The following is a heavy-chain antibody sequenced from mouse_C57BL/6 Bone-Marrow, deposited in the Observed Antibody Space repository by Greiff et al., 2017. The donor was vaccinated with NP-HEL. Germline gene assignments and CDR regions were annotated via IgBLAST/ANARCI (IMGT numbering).Heavy chain of an antibody. Sequence: VQLKESGPGLVKPGASVKISCTASGYSFTDYNMNWVKQSNGKSLEWIGVINPNYGTTSYNQKFKGKATLTVDQSSSTAYMQLNSLTSEDSSVYYCARGITAVVPLDYWGQGTTLTVSS. J-gene: IGHJ2*01. CDR1: GYSFTDYN. D-gene: IGHD1-1*01. CDR3: ARGITAVVPLDY. V-gene: IGHV1-39*01. CDR2: INPNYGTT.